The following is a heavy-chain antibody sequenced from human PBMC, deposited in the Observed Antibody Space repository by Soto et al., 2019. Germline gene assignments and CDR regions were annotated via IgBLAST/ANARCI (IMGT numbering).Heavy chain of an antibody. J-gene: IGHJ5*02. CDR2: INPNSGGT. Sequence: ASVKVSCKAPGYTFTGYHMHWVRQAPGQGLEWMGWINPNSGGTNYAQKFQGRVTMTRDKAISTAYMELSRMRSDEKTVYYCAREAGGDCSGGSSYLNWFDPWGQGTLVTVSS. D-gene: IGHD2-15*01. CDR1: GYTFTGYH. V-gene: IGHV1-2*02. CDR3: AREAGGDCSGGSSYLNWFDP.